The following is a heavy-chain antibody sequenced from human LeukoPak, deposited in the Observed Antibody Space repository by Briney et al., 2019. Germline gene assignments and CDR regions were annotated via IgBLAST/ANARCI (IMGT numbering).Heavy chain of an antibody. J-gene: IGHJ4*02. CDR2: IYDTGGT. CDR3: ARDNKGPAF. V-gene: IGHV3-53*01. D-gene: IGHD2-15*01. Sequence: GGSLRLSCAASGCTVINTYMSWVRQAPGKGLEWVSVIYDTGGTFYSYSVKGRFTISRDYSKNTLYLQMNSLRVDDTAIYYCARDNKGPAFWGQGTLVTVSS. CDR1: GCTVINTY.